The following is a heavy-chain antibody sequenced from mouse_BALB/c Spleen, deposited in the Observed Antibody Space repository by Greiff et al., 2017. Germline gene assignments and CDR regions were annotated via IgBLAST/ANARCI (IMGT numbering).Heavy chain of an antibody. Sequence: EVQLVESGGGLVKPGGSLKLSCAASGFTFSSYAMSWVRQTPEKRLEWVASISSGGSTYYPDSVKGRFTISRDNARNILYLQMSSLRSEDTAMYYCAREGTTVVEGYFDVWGAGTTVTVSS. D-gene: IGHD1-1*01. CDR1: GFTFSSYA. V-gene: IGHV5-6-5*01. J-gene: IGHJ1*01. CDR3: AREGTTVVEGYFDV. CDR2: ISSGGST.